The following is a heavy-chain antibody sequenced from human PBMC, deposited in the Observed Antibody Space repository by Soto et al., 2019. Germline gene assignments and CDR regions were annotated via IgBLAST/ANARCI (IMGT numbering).Heavy chain of an antibody. CDR3: VRCNSNRCSDY. Sequence: ASVKVSCKASGYNFTSYYMHWVRQAPGQGLEWMGIINPSGGSTRYAQKFQGRVTMTRDTSTSTVYLELRSLRSEDTAVCYCVRCNSNRCSDYWGQGTLVTVSS. CDR1: GYNFTSYY. CDR2: INPSGGST. D-gene: IGHD2-2*01. V-gene: IGHV1-46*01. J-gene: IGHJ4*02.